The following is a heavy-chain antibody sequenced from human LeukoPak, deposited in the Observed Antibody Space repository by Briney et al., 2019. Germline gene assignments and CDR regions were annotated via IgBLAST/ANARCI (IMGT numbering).Heavy chain of an antibody. CDR3: ARRRQQLVPYWYFDL. D-gene: IGHD6-13*01. CDR2: IYTSGST. CDR1: GGSISSGSYY. V-gene: IGHV4-61*02. J-gene: IGHJ2*01. Sequence: PSETLSLTCTVSGGSISSGSYYWSWIRQPAGKGLEWIGRIYTSGSTNYNPSLKSRVTISVDTSKNQFSLKLSSVTAADTAVYYCARRRQQLVPYWYFDLWGRGTLVTVSS.